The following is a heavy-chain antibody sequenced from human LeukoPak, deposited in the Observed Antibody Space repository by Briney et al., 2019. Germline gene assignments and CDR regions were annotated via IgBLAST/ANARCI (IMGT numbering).Heavy chain of an antibody. CDR3: ASLGEQWPNDAFDI. CDR1: GFTFSSYA. Sequence: PGKSLRLSCAASGFTFSSYAMHWVRQAPGKGLEWVAVISYDGSNKYYADSVKGRFTISRDNSKNSLYLQMNSLRAEDTAVYYCASLGEQWPNDAFDIWGQGTMVTVSS. CDR2: ISYDGSNK. V-gene: IGHV3-30*04. D-gene: IGHD6-19*01. J-gene: IGHJ3*02.